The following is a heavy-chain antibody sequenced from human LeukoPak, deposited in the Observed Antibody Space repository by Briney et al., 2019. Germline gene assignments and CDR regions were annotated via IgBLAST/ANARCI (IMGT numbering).Heavy chain of an antibody. J-gene: IGHJ4*02. CDR2: ISYDGSNK. D-gene: IGHD3-22*01. Sequence: GGSLRLSCAASGFTFSSYAMHWVRQAPGKGLEWVAVISYDGSNKYYADSVKGRFTISRDNSKNTLYLQMNSLRAEDTAVYYCARDPTYQYYYDSSGYYGLDYWGQGTLVTVSS. V-gene: IGHV3-30*04. CDR1: GFTFSSYA. CDR3: ARDPTYQYYYDSSGYYGLDY.